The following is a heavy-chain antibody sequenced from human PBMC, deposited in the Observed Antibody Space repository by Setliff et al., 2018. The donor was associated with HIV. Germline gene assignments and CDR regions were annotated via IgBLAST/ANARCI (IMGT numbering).Heavy chain of an antibody. CDR2: IYYSGDT. CDR1: GDSITSYY. V-gene: IGHV4-59*08. CDR3: ARGGRQEIYYYYYMDV. Sequence: PSETLSLTCTVSGDSITSYYWIWIRQSPGKGLEWIGYIYYSGDTNYNPSLKSRVTMLIDMSKNQLSLKLSSVTAADTAVYYCARGGRQEIYYYYYMDVWGKGTTVTVSS. J-gene: IGHJ6*03.